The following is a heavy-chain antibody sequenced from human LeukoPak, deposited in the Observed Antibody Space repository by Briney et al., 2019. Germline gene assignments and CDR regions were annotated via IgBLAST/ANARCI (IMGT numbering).Heavy chain of an antibody. J-gene: IGHJ5*01. CDR3: FRPAA. CDR1: GASVTTNH. Sequence: PGGSLRLSCAVSGASVTTNHMSWVRQAPGKGLEWISGIFAGGNTYYEDSVKGRFILSRDNSKNTLYLQMSSLRAEDTAVYFCFRPAAWGHGTLATVSS. CDR2: IFAGGNT. V-gene: IGHV3-66*01.